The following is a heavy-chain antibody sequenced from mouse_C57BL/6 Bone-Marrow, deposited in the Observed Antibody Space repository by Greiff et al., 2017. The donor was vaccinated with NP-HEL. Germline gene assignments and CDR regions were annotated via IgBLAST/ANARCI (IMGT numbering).Heavy chain of an antibody. J-gene: IGHJ4*01. CDR1: GFTFSDYY. Sequence: EVMLVESGGGLVQPGGSLKLSCAASGFTFSDYYMYWVRQTPEKRLEWVAYISNGGGSTYYPDTVKGRVTISRDNAKNPLYLQMSRLKSEDTAMYDCARHPPNWEGGSYAMDYWGQGTSVTVSS. D-gene: IGHD4-1*01. CDR3: ARHPPNWEGGSYAMDY. V-gene: IGHV5-12*01. CDR2: ISNGGGST.